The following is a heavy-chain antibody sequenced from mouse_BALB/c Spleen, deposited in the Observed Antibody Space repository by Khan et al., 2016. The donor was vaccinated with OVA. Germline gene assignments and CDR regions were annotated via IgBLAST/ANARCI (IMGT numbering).Heavy chain of an antibody. D-gene: IGHD4-1*01. CDR3: AMGRTY. J-gene: IGHJ3*01. V-gene: IGHV3-2*02. CDR2: ITYSGRT. Sequence: VQLQQSGPGLVKPSQSLSLTCTVTGYSITSDYAWNWIRQFPGNKLEWMGYITYSGRTNYNPSLKSRISVTRDTSKNQFFLQLNSVTTEDTATYYCAMGRTYWGQGTLVTVSA. CDR1: GYSITSDYA.